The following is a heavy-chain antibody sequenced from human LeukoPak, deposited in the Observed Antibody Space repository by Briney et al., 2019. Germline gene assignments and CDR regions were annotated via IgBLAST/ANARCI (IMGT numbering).Heavy chain of an antibody. V-gene: IGHV4-38-2*02. Sequence: RPSETLSLTCTVFGYSISSGYYWGWIRQPPGKGLEWIGSIYHSGSTYYNPSLKSRVTISVDTSKNQFSLKLSSVTAADTAVYYCARVPMVRGVNNDYWGQGTLVTVSS. D-gene: IGHD3-10*01. CDR1: GYSISSGYY. CDR3: ARVPMVRGVNNDY. CDR2: IYHSGST. J-gene: IGHJ4*02.